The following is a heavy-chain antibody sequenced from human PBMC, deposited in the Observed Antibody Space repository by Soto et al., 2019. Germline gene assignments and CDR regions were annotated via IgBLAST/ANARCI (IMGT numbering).Heavy chain of an antibody. CDR3: AKAGCEGYGTGPNNCYCGYYYYYMDV. Sequence: EVQLVESGGDLVQPGRSLRLSCAASGFSFRDYGMHWVRQVPGKGLEWVSGITWNSGGVAYADSVKGRFTISRDNARNSLYLYMNSLRPEDPALYYCAKAGCEGYGTGPNNCYCGYYYYYMDVG. D-gene: IGHD2-8*02. CDR2: ITWNSGGV. J-gene: IGHJ6*03. V-gene: IGHV3-9*01. CDR1: GFSFRDYG.